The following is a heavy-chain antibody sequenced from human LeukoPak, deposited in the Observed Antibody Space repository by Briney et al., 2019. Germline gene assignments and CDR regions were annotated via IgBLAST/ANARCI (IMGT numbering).Heavy chain of an antibody. J-gene: IGHJ4*02. CDR1: GFTFSNYS. CDR2: ISSRSRTI. CDR3: APTGEGSGSYYTGYFDY. V-gene: IGHV3-48*01. D-gene: IGHD3-10*01. Sequence: GGSLRLSCAASGFTFSNYSMNWVRQAPGKGLEWVSYISSRSRTIYYADSAKGRFTISRDNAKNSLYLQMNSLRAEDTAVYYCAPTGEGSGSYYTGYFDYWGQGTLVTVSS.